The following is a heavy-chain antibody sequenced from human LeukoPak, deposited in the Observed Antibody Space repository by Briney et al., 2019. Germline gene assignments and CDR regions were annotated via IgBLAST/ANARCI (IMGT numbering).Heavy chain of an antibody. CDR3: ARTYYGDNWFDP. Sequence: SETLSLTCIVSGFSITSGYYWGWIRQPPGKGLEWIGSIYHIGSTYYNPSLKSRVIISVDTTKNQFSLNMRSVTAADTAVYYCARTYYGDNWFDPWGQGTLVTVSS. CDR2: IYHIGST. J-gene: IGHJ5*02. D-gene: IGHD3-10*01. CDR1: GFSITSGYY. V-gene: IGHV4-38-2*02.